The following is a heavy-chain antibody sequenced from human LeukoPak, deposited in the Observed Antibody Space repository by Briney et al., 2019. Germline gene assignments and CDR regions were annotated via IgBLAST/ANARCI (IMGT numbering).Heavy chain of an antibody. Sequence: GGSLRLSCTASGFTFGDYAMSWVRQAPGKGLEWVGFIRSKAYGGTTEHAASVKGRFTISRDDSKGIAYLQMNSLKTEDTAVYYCTRGFIGSGWYGDAFDIWGQGTMVTVSS. CDR2: IRSKAYGGTT. CDR1: GFTFGDYA. D-gene: IGHD6-19*01. J-gene: IGHJ3*02. CDR3: TRGFIGSGWYGDAFDI. V-gene: IGHV3-49*04.